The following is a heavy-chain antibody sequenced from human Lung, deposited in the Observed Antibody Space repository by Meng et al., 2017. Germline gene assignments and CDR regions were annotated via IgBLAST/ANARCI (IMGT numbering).Heavy chain of an antibody. J-gene: IGHJ4*02. Sequence: QVQLRQWGDGLLNPSGTPSLPCVVSGGSFSDYYWSWIRQPPGKGLEWIGEINHSGSTNYNPSLESRATISVDTSQNNLSLKLSSVTAADSAVYYCARGPTTMAHDFDYWGQGTLVTVSS. CDR3: ARGPTTMAHDFDY. CDR1: GGSFSDYY. CDR2: INHSGST. V-gene: IGHV4-34*01. D-gene: IGHD4-11*01.